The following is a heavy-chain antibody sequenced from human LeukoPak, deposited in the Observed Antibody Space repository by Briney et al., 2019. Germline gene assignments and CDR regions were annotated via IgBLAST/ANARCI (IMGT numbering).Heavy chain of an antibody. J-gene: IGHJ5*02. CDR3: AKRRYDTSSLDWFDP. CDR2: IRYDGSNK. CDR1: GFTFSSYG. V-gene: IGHV3-30*02. D-gene: IGHD6-13*01. Sequence: QPGGSLRLSCAASGFTFSSYGMHWVRQAPGKGLEWVAFIRYDGSNKYYADSVKGRFTISRDNSKNTLYLQMNSLRVEDAAVYYCAKRRYDTSSLDWFDPWGQGTLVTVSS.